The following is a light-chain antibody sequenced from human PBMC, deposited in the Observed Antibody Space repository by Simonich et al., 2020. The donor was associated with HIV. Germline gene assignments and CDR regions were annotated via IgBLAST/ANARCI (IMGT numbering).Light chain of an antibody. Sequence: QSALTQPASVSGSPGQSITISCTGTNSDVGGYNYVSLYQQHPGKAPKLMIYDVSNRPSGVSNRFSGSKSGNTASLTISGLQAEDEADYYCSSYTSSSTVVFGGGTKLTVL. CDR3: SSYTSSSTVV. J-gene: IGLJ2*01. V-gene: IGLV2-14*03. CDR1: NSDVGGYNY. CDR2: DVS.